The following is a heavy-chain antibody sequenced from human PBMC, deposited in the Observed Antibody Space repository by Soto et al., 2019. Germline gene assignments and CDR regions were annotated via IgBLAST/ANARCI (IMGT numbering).Heavy chain of an antibody. CDR3: AISYITNDAFDI. CDR1: SGPFSGYY. D-gene: IGHD1-1*01. CDR2: ISHSGST. Sequence: QVQLQQWGAGLSKPSEPLSLTCAVSSGPFSGYYWRWIRQSPGKGLEWIGEISHSGSTNYNPSLKSRITISVDTSKNQFSLQLSSVTAADTAVYYCAISYITNDAFDIWGQGTLVTVSS. V-gene: IGHV4-34*01. J-gene: IGHJ3*02.